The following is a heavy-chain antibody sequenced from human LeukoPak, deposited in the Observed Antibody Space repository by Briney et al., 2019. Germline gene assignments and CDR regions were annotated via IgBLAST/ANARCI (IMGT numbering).Heavy chain of an antibody. CDR1: GFTFSSYA. J-gene: IGHJ6*03. Sequence: GGSLRLSCAASGFTFSSYAMSRVRQAPGKGLEWVSAISGSGGSTYYADSVKGRFTISRDNSKNTLYLQMNSLRAEDTAVYYCAKVARNYYYYYMDVWGKGTTVTVSS. CDR2: ISGSGGST. V-gene: IGHV3-23*01. D-gene: IGHD2-21*01. CDR3: AKVARNYYYYYMDV.